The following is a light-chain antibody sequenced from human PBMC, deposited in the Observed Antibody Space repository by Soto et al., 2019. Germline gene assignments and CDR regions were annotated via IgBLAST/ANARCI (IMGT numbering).Light chain of an antibody. J-gene: IGLJ2*01. CDR1: SSNIGAGYD. Sequence: QSVLTQPPSVSGAPGQRVTISCTGSSSNIGAGYDVHWYQQLPGTAPKLLIYGNSNRPSGVPDRFSGSKSGTSASLAITGLQAEDEADYYCQSYASSLSGPVVFGGGTKVTVL. V-gene: IGLV1-40*01. CDR2: GNS. CDR3: QSYASSLSGPVV.